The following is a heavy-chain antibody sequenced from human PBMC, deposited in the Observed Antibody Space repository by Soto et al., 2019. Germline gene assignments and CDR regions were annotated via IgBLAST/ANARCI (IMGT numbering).Heavy chain of an antibody. CDR3: ARDLSSGHSNSGKYYFDY. J-gene: IGHJ4*02. CDR1: GDSVSSNSAA. Sequence: PSQTLSLTCAISGDSVSSNSAAWNWIRQSPSRGLEWLGRTYYRSKWYNDYAVSVKSRITINPDTSKNQFSLQLNSVTPEDTAVYYCARDLSSGHSNSGKYYFDYWGQGTLVTVSS. CDR2: TYYRSKWYN. V-gene: IGHV6-1*01. D-gene: IGHD4-4*01.